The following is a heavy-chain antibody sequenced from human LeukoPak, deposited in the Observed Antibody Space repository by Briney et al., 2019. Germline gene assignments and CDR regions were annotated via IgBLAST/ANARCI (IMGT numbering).Heavy chain of an antibody. V-gene: IGHV4-31*03. Sequence: SQTLSLTCTVSGSSVSSDEYYWSWVRQHPGKGLEWIGYVCYSGSSYYIPSLESRVTMSVEVSKNQFSLELRSVTAADTAVYYCARVKVLRFLEWFLDFWGQGALVTVSS. CDR3: ARVKVLRFLEWFLDF. CDR2: VCYSGSS. D-gene: IGHD3-3*01. CDR1: GSSVSSDEYY. J-gene: IGHJ4*02.